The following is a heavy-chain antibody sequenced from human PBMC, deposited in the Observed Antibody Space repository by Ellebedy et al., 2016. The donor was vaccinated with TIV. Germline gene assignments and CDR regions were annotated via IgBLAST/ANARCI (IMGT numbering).Heavy chain of an antibody. Sequence: ASVKVSCKASGYTFTAYHIHWVRQAPGQGLEWMGWIYPYNGGTNYAPKFQGRVTMTRDMSISTAYMELSGLKSDDTAFYYCAAFPYISTSSAFWGQGTLVTVSS. CDR3: AAFPYISTSSAF. J-gene: IGHJ4*02. V-gene: IGHV1-2*02. CDR1: GYTFTAYH. D-gene: IGHD3-3*02. CDR2: IYPYNGGT.